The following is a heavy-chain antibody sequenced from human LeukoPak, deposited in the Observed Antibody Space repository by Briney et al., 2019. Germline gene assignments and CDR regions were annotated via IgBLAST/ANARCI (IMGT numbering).Heavy chain of an antibody. CDR3: ARLAPNYYGSGSSYRYFDY. J-gene: IGHJ4*02. Sequence: GGSLRLSCAASGFTFGTYGMSWVRQAPGKGLEWVPVIYIGGSTYYADSVKGRFTISRDNSKNTLYLQMNSLRAEDTAVYYCARLAPNYYGSGSSYRYFDYWGQGTLSPSPQ. CDR2: IYIGGST. D-gene: IGHD3-10*01. V-gene: IGHV3-53*01. CDR1: GFTFGTYG.